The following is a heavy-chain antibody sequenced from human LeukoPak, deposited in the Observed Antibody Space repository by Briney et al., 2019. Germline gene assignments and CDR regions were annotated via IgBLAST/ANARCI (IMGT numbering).Heavy chain of an antibody. CDR1: GFTFGSYA. J-gene: IGHJ4*02. V-gene: IGHV3-23*01. D-gene: IGHD4-17*01. CDR3: AKDRSPTVTTGWYFDY. CDR2: ISGSGGST. Sequence: GGSLRLSCAASGFTFGSYAVSWVRQAPGKGLEWVSAISGSGGSTYYADSVKGRFTISRDNSKNTLYLQMNSLRAEDTAVYYCAKDRSPTVTTGWYFDYWGQGTLVTVSS.